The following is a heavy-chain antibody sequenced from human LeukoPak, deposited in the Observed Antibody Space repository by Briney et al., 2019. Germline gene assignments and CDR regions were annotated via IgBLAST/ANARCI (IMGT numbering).Heavy chain of an antibody. V-gene: IGHV1-69*13. CDR3: ARTRYYYDSSGYYHFDY. CDR1: GGTFSSYA. Sequence: ASVKVSCKASGGTFSSYAISWVRQAPGQGLEWIGGIIPIFGTANYAQKFQGRVTITADESTSTGYMELSSLRSEDTAVYYCARTRYYYDSSGYYHFDYWGQGTLVTVSS. CDR2: IIPIFGTA. J-gene: IGHJ4*02. D-gene: IGHD3-22*01.